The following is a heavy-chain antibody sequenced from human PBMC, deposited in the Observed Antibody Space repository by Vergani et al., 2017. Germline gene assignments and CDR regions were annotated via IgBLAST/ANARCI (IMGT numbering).Heavy chain of an antibody. D-gene: IGHD3-9*01. CDR1: GFTFNQYG. Sequence: QVQLVESGGGVVQPGRSLRLSCAASGFTFNQYGMHWVRQAPGKGLEWVAVTWYDGNNKQYADSVKGRFTISRDNSKNTLYLQMNSLRAEDTAVYYCAKDLDDSLTGTFDYWGQGTLVTVSS. J-gene: IGHJ4*02. V-gene: IGHV3-33*06. CDR3: AKDLDDSLTGTFDY. CDR2: TWYDGNNK.